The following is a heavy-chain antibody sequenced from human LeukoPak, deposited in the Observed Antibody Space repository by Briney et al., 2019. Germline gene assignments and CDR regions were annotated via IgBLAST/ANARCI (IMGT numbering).Heavy chain of an antibody. CDR3: AREGAGLGSSTWSEFDY. V-gene: IGHV1-2*02. Sequence: ASVKVSCKASGYTFTGYYIHWVRQAPGQGLEWMGWINPNSGGTNYAQKFQGRVIMTRDTSISTAYMELSRLRSDDTAVYYCAREGAGLGSSTWSEFDYWGQGTLVTVSS. CDR1: GYTFTGYY. J-gene: IGHJ4*02. D-gene: IGHD6-6*01. CDR2: INPNSGGT.